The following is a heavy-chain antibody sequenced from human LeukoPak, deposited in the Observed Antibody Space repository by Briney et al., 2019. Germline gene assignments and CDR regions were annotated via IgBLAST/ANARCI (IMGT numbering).Heavy chain of an antibody. D-gene: IGHD3-3*01. CDR1: GYTFTSYD. CDR2: MNPNSGNT. Sequence: ASVKVSCKASGYTFTSYDINWVRQATGQGLEWMGWMNPNSGNTGYAQKFQGRVTMTWNTSISTAYMELSSLRSEDTAVYYCARGFTANDFWSGYLYYYYYGMDVWGQGTTVTVSS. V-gene: IGHV1-8*01. J-gene: IGHJ6*02. CDR3: ARGFTANDFWSGYLYYYYYGMDV.